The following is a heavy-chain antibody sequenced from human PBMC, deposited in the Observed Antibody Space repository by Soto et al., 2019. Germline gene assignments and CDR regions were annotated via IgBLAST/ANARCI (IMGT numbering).Heavy chain of an antibody. CDR3: ARVRWLVPHNWFDP. D-gene: IGHD6-19*01. J-gene: IGHJ5*02. Sequence: PSETLSLTCTVSGGSISSGDYYWSWIRQPPGKGLEWIGYIDYSGSTYYNPSLKSRVTISVDTSKNQFSLKLSSVTAADTAVYYCARVRWLVPHNWFDPWGQGTLVTVSS. CDR1: GGSISSGDYY. CDR2: IDYSGST. V-gene: IGHV4-30-4*01.